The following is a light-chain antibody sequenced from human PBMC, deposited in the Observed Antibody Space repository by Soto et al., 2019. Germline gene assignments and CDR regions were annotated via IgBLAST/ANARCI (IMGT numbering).Light chain of an antibody. CDR3: QQYNSFSWT. CDR1: QSISSW. V-gene: IGKV1-5*01. CDR2: DAF. Sequence: DIQMTQSPSTLSSSVGDRVTITCRASQSISSWLAWYQQKPGKAPKLLIYDAFSLKSGVPSRFSGSGSGTEFTLTISSLQPDDFATYYCQQYNSFSWTFGQGTKV. J-gene: IGKJ1*01.